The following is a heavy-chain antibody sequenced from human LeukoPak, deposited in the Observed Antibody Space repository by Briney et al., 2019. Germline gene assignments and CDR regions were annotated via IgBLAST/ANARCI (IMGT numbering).Heavy chain of an antibody. D-gene: IGHD6-19*01. CDR1: GGSFSGYY. J-gene: IGHJ6*02. CDR3: ARIAVASPDTYYYYYYGMDV. V-gene: IGHV4-34*01. CDR2: INRSGST. Sequence: SETLPLTCAVYGGSFSGYYWSWIRQPPGKGLEWIGEINRSGSTNYNPSLKSRVTISVDTSKNQFSLKLSSVTAADTAVYYCARIAVASPDTYYYYYYGMDVWGQGTTVTVSS.